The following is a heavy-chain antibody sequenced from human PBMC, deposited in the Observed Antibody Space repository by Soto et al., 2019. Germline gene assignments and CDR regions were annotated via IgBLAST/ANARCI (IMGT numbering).Heavy chain of an antibody. D-gene: IGHD1-26*01. Sequence: QVQLVQSGAEVKKPGASVKVSCKASGYTFTSYAMHWVRQAPGQRLEWMGWINAGNGNTKDSQKFQGRVTITRDTTESTAYMNQSSLRPQDTAVYYCARDVGATGDWGQGTLVTVSS. CDR2: INAGNGNT. CDR1: GYTFTSYA. J-gene: IGHJ4*02. CDR3: ARDVGATGD. V-gene: IGHV1-3*01.